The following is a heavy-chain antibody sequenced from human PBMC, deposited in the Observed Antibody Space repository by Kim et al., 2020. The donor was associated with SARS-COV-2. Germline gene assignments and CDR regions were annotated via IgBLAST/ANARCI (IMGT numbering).Heavy chain of an antibody. Sequence: SETLSLTCTVSGGSISSSSYYWGWIRQPPGKGLEWIGSIYYSGSTYYNPSLKSRVTISVDTSKNQFSLKLSSVTAADTAVYYCARDSYDSLPRPNNWFDPWGQGTLVTVSS. CDR2: IYYSGST. J-gene: IGHJ5*02. D-gene: IGHD3-3*01. CDR3: ARDSYDSLPRPNNWFDP. V-gene: IGHV4-39*07. CDR1: GGSISSSSYY.